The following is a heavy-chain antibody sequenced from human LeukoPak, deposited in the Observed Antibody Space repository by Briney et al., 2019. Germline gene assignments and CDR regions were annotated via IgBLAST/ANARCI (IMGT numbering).Heavy chain of an antibody. D-gene: IGHD2-8*01. J-gene: IGHJ5*02. CDR2: IYNSGGT. V-gene: IGHV4-59*01. CDR3: ARDSMYATNYFDP. Sequence: SETLSLTCSVFGGSISSSYWNWIRQSPGKGLEWLGYIYNSGGTNYNPSLKGRVTLSIDTSKNQFSLRLTSVTAADTAVYYCARDSMYATNYFDPWAREPWSPSP. CDR1: GGSISSSY.